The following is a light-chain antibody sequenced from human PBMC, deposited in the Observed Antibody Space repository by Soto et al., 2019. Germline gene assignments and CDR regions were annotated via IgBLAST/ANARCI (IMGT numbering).Light chain of an antibody. V-gene: IGLV2-11*01. Sequence: QSVLTQPRSVSGSPGQSVTISCSGISSDFGGHYYVSWYQRHPGGAPKLMIYDVDKRPSGVADRFSASKSANSTSRTTSGLHAEDEGDYFCCSYTDQCAYVFGGGTKVTVL. CDR1: SSDFGGHYY. CDR2: DVD. CDR3: CSYTDQCAYV. J-gene: IGLJ1*01.